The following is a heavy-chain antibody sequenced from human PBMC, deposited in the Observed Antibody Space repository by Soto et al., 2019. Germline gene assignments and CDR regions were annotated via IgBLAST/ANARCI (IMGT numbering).Heavy chain of an antibody. CDR1: GFTFSSYA. J-gene: IGHJ4*02. D-gene: IGHD3-9*01. Sequence: PGGSLRLSCAASGFTFSSYAMHWVRQAPGKGLEWVAVISYDGSNKYYADSVKGRFTISRDNSKNTLYLQMNSLRAEDTAVYYCARDPGVRYFDWFPDYWGQGTLVTVSS. CDR3: ARDPGVRYFDWFPDY. CDR2: ISYDGSNK. V-gene: IGHV3-30-3*01.